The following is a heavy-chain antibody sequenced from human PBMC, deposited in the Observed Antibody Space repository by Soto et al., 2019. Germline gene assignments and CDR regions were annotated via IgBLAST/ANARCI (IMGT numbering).Heavy chain of an antibody. J-gene: IGHJ6*02. Sequence: PGESLKISCKGSGYSFTSYWIGWVRQMPGKGLEWMGIIYPGNSDTRYSPSFQGQVTISADKSISTAYLQWSSLKASDTAMYYCARHEVRYNWNDYYYYYGMDVWGQGTTVTVSS. CDR3: ARHEVRYNWNDYYYYYGMDV. CDR2: IYPGNSDT. CDR1: GYSFTSYW. V-gene: IGHV5-51*01. D-gene: IGHD1-20*01.